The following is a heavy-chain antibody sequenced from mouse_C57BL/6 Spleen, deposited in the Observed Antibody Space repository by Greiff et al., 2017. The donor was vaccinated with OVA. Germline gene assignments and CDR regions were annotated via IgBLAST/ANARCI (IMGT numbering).Heavy chain of an antibody. J-gene: IGHJ4*01. CDR3: ARAPYYSNPMDY. CDR2: IDPSDSDT. Sequence: QVQLQQPGAELVRPGSSVKLSCKASGYTFTSYWMHWVKQRPIQGLEWIGNIDPSDSDTHYNQKFKDKATLTVDKSSSTAYMQLSSLTSEDSAVYYCARAPYYSNPMDYWGQGTSVTVSS. D-gene: IGHD2-5*01. V-gene: IGHV1-52*01. CDR1: GYTFTSYW.